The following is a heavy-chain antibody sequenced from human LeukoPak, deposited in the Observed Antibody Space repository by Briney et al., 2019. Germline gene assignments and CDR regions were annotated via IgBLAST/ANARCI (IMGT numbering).Heavy chain of an antibody. CDR3: AREDSGSYYN. CDR1: GYTFTNYD. CDR2: MSPNTGKT. J-gene: IGHJ4*02. Sequence: ASVKVSCRTSGYTFTNYDINWLRQATGQGLEWVGRMSPNTGKTGYSQKFQGRVTITRDASINTVYMEMTTLRSDDTAVYYCAREDSGSYYNWGQGTLVTVSS. D-gene: IGHD1-26*01. V-gene: IGHV1-8*03.